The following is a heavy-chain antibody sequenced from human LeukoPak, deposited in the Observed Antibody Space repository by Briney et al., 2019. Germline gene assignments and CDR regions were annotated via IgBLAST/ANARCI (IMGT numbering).Heavy chain of an antibody. CDR1: GFTFDDYA. V-gene: IGHV3-9*01. CDR3: AKDTTYYYDSSGQTFQH. Sequence: PGGSLRLSCAASGFTFDDYAMHWVRQAPGKGLEWVSGISWNSGSIGYADSVKGRFTISRDNAKNSLYLQMNSLRAEDTALYYCAKDTTYYYDSSGQTFQHWGQGTLVTVSS. CDR2: ISWNSGSI. J-gene: IGHJ1*01. D-gene: IGHD3-22*01.